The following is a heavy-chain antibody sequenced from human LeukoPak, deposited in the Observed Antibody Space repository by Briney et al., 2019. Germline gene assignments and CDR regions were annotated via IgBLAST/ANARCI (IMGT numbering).Heavy chain of an antibody. D-gene: IGHD6-25*01. J-gene: IGHJ4*02. CDR1: GFTFSNYW. V-gene: IGHV3-7*01. Sequence: GGSLRLSCAASGFTFSNYWMTWVRQAPGKGLEWVANMKPDGSEEYYVDSVRGRFTVSRDNARNSLYLQMDSLRAEDTAVYYCARESGPKSGPFDYWGQGTLVTVSS. CDR2: MKPDGSEE. CDR3: ARESGPKSGPFDY.